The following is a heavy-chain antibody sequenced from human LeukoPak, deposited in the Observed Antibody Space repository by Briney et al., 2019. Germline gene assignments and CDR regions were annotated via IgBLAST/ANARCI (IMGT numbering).Heavy chain of an antibody. V-gene: IGHV3-33*05. CDR2: ISSDGSNK. CDR3: ARDRHIAVAGHFDY. J-gene: IGHJ4*02. Sequence: GGSLRLSCAASGFTFSSYGMHWVRQAPGKGLEWVALISSDGSNKYYADSVKGRFTISRDNAKNTLYLQMNSLRAEDTAVYYCARDRHIAVAGHFDYWGQGTLVTVSS. D-gene: IGHD6-19*01. CDR1: GFTFSSYG.